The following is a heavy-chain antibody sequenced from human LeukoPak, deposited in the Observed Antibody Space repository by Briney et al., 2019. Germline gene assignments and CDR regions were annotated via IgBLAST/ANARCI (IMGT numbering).Heavy chain of an antibody. Sequence: KDGESLKISCKGSGYSFTSYWIGWVRQMPGGGPEWMGIIYPGDSDTRYSPSFQGQVTISADKSISTAYLQWSSLKASDTAMYYCARRSDVTLFDYWGQGTLVTVSS. V-gene: IGHV5-51*01. D-gene: IGHD3-16*01. CDR1: GYSFTSYW. J-gene: IGHJ4*02. CDR2: IYPGDSDT. CDR3: ARRSDVTLFDY.